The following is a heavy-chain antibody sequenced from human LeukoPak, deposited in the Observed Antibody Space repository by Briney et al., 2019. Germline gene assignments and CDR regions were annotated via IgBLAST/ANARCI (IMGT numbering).Heavy chain of an antibody. D-gene: IGHD6-13*01. CDR3: ARSNGDSSSWPNNWFDP. J-gene: IGHJ5*02. CDR2: INPSGGST. CDR1: GYTFTSYY. V-gene: IGHV1-46*01. Sequence: VSVKVSCKASGYTFTSYYMHWVRQAPGQGREWMGIINPSGGSTSYAQKFQGRVTMTRDTSTSTVYMELSSLRSEDTAVYYCARSNGDSSSWPNNWFDPWGQGTLVTVSS.